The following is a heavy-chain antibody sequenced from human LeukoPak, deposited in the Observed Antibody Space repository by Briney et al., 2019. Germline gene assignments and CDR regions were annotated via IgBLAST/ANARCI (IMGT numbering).Heavy chain of an antibody. CDR1: GGSISSYY. V-gene: IGHV4-59*01. D-gene: IGHD6-13*01. J-gene: IGHJ6*03. CDR2: TYYSGST. CDR3: ARVAAAGTRYYYYYMDV. Sequence: SETLSLTCTVSGGSISSYYWSWIRQPPGKGLEWIGYTYYSGSTNYNPSLKSRVTISVDTSKNQFSLKLSSVTAADTAVYYCARVAAAGTRYYYYYMDVWGKGTTVTVSS.